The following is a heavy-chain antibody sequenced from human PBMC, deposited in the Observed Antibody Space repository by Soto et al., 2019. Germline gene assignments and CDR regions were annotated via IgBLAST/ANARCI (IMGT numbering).Heavy chain of an antibody. D-gene: IGHD5-18*01. CDR3: ARDYKEQLWPYYYYYGMDV. V-gene: IGHV1-69*13. CDR1: GGSFNSFA. J-gene: IGHJ6*02. CDR2: IIPIFGAA. Sequence: GASVKVSCKASGGSFNSFAISWVRQAPGQGLEWMGGIIPIFGAASYGQRIQGRVTITADESTSTAYMELSRLRSDDTAVYYCARDYKEQLWPYYYYYGMDVWGQGTTVTVSS.